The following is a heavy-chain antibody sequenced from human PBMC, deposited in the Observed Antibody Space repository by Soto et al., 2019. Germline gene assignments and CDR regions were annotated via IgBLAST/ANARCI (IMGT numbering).Heavy chain of an antibody. D-gene: IGHD3-10*01. J-gene: IGHJ6*03. V-gene: IGHV4-39*01. CDR1: GGSISSSSYY. CDR2: IHYSGTT. CDR3: AIPFYYGSGGRFYYMDV. Sequence: PSETLSLTCTVSGGSISSSSYYWGWIRQPPGKRLEWIGSIHYSGTTYHNPSLKSRVTISVDVSKNQFSLKLSSVTAADTAVYYCAIPFYYGSGGRFYYMDVWGKGTTVTASS.